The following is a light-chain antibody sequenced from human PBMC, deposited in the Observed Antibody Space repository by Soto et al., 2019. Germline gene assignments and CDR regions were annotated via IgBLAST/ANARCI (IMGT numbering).Light chain of an antibody. J-gene: IGLJ3*02. V-gene: IGLV2-14*01. CDR1: SSDIGVYDF. CDR2: EVT. CDR3: SSYTTSTTRV. Sequence: QSALTQPASVSGSPGQSITISCTGTSSDIGVYDFVSWYQQHPGRAPKLLIYEVTNRPSGISDRFSGSKSGNTASLTISGLQPEDEADYYCSSYTTSTTRVFGGGTQLTVL.